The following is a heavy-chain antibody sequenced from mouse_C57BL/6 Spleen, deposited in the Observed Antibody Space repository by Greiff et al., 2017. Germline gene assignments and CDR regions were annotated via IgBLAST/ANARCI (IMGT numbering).Heavy chain of an antibody. Sequence: EVQLQESGGGLVKPGGSLKLSCAASGFTFSDYGMHWVRQAPEKGLEWVAYISSGSSTIYYADTVKGRFTISRDNAKNTLFLQMTSLRSEDTAMYYCARDYDYGGYWGQGTTLTVSS. CDR1: GFTFSDYG. CDR2: ISSGSSTI. V-gene: IGHV5-17*01. J-gene: IGHJ2*01. CDR3: ARDYDYGGY. D-gene: IGHD2-4*01.